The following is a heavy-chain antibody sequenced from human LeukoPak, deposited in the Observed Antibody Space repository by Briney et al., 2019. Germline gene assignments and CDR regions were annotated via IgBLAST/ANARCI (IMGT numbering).Heavy chain of an antibody. CDR3: ARSNLYYYGSGSYFNWFDP. V-gene: IGHV4-59*01. CDR2: IYYSGST. CDR1: GGSISSYY. Sequence: SETLSLTCTVSGGSISSYYWSWIRQPPGKGLEWIGYIYYSGSTNYNPSLKSRVTISVDTSKNQFSLKLSSVTAADTAVYYCARSNLYYYGSGSYFNWFDPWDQGTLVTVSS. D-gene: IGHD3-10*01. J-gene: IGHJ5*02.